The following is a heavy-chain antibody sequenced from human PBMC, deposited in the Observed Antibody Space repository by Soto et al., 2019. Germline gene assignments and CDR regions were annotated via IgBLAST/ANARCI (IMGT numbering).Heavy chain of an antibody. CDR1: GGTFSSDA. J-gene: IGHJ3*02. Sequence: QVQLVQSGAEVKKPGSSVKVSCKASGGTFSSDAISWVRQAPGQGLEWMGGIIPIFGTANYAQKFQGRVTITAAESTSTAYMDLSSLRSEDTAVYYCAREGIDYYDSSGYRDAAFAIWGQGTMVTVSS. D-gene: IGHD3-22*01. V-gene: IGHV1-69*01. CDR3: AREGIDYYDSSGYRDAAFAI. CDR2: IIPIFGTA.